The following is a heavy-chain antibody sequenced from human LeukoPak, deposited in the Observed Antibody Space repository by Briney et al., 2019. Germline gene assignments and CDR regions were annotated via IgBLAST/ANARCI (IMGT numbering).Heavy chain of an antibody. CDR2: IYHSGST. J-gene: IGHJ5*02. D-gene: IGHD3-10*01. CDR1: GYSISSGYY. V-gene: IGHV4-38-2*01. Sequence: PSETLSLTCAVSGYSISSGYYWGWIRQPPGKGLEWIGSIYHSGSTYYNPSLKSRVAISVDTSKNQFSLKLSSVTAADTAVYYCARRGAVTMVRGVSKYNWFDPWGQGTLVTVPS. CDR3: ARRGAVTMVRGVSKYNWFDP.